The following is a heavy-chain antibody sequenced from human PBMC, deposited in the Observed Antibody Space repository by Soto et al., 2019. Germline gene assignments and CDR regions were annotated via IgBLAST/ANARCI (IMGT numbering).Heavy chain of an antibody. D-gene: IGHD6-19*01. CDR3: ARSSGWYALDI. J-gene: IGHJ3*02. CDR2: VNGGDGNT. Sequence: QVQLVQSGAEVKKPGASVKISCKASGYTFSTFAIHWVRQAPGQWPEWMGWVNGGDGNTRFSQNFQGRVTLTRDASATTAYMELSSLRSEDTAVYYWARSSGWYALDIWGQGTMVSVSS. CDR1: GYTFSTFA. V-gene: IGHV1-3*01.